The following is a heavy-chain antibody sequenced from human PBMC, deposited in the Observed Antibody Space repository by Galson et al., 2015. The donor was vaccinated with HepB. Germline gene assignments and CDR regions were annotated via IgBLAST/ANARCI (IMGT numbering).Heavy chain of an antibody. J-gene: IGHJ4*02. CDR3: ARYDGVHFFDY. V-gene: IGHV3-30-3*01. CDR2: ISDDGSNK. Sequence: SLRLSCAASGFTFRSYSMHWVRQAPGKGLEWVAVISDDGSNKYYADAVNGRFTITRDKSKNTLYLQMNSLRAEDTAVYYCARYDGVHFFDYWGQGTLVTVSS. D-gene: IGHD3-3*01. CDR1: GFTFRSYS.